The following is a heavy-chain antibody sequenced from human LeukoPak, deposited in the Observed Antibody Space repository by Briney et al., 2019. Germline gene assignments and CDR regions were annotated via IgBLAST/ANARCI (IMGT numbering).Heavy chain of an antibody. CDR3: ATDRGVATMGYDAFDI. CDR1: GYTLTELS. Sequence: ASVKVSCKVSGYTLTELSMHWVRQAPGKGLGWMGGFDPEDGETIYAQKFQGRVTMTEDTSTDTAYMELSSLRSEDTAVYYCATDRGVATMGYDAFDIWGQGTMVTVSS. J-gene: IGHJ3*02. V-gene: IGHV1-24*01. CDR2: FDPEDGET. D-gene: IGHD5-12*01.